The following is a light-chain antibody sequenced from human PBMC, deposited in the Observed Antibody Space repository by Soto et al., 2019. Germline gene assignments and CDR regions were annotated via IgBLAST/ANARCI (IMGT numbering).Light chain of an antibody. V-gene: IGLV1-40*01. J-gene: IGLJ1*01. CDR2: GNS. Sequence: QSVLTQPPSVSGAPGQRVTISCTGSSSNIGAGYDVHWYQQVPGTAPKLLIYGNSNRPSGVPDRFSGSKSGTSASLAITGLQAEDEADYYCQSYDSSLSGSYVFGTGTKLTVL. CDR3: QSYDSSLSGSYV. CDR1: SSNIGAGYD.